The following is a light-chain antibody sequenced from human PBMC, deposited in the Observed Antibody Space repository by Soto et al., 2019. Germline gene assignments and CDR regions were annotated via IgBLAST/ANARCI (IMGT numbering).Light chain of an antibody. CDR3: QQADSFPIT. Sequence: DIQMTQSPSSVSASVGDRVTITCRASQGIRTWLAWYQQKPGKAPKFLIYAASSLQSGVSSRFSGSGSGTDFTLTISSLQPEDFTTYYCQQADSFPITFGQGTRLEIK. V-gene: IGKV1D-12*01. CDR2: AAS. J-gene: IGKJ5*01. CDR1: QGIRTW.